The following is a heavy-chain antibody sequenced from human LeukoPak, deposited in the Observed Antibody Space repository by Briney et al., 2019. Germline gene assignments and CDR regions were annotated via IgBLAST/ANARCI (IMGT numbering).Heavy chain of an antibody. J-gene: IGHJ4*02. CDR3: ARDLLADFWCGYYGN. CDR1: GFTFSDYY. D-gene: IGHD3-3*01. CDR2: ISSSGSTI. V-gene: IGHV3-11*04. Sequence: PGGSLRLSCAASGFTFSDYYMSWIRQAPGKGLEWVSYISSSGSTIYYADSVKGRFTISRDNAKNSLYLQMNSLRAEDTAVYYCARDLLADFWCGYYGNWGQGTLVTVSS.